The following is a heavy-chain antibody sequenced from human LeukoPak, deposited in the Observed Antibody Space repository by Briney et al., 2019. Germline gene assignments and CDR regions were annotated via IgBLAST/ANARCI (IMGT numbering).Heavy chain of an antibody. CDR1: GGTFSSYA. CDR2: IIPIFGTA. CDR3: ARAEEYSSSSPFGY. V-gene: IGHV1-69*13. J-gene: IGHJ4*02. D-gene: IGHD6-6*01. Sequence: ASVKVSCKASGGTFSSYAISWVRQAPGQGLEWMGGIIPIFGTANYAQKFQGRVTITADESTSTAYMELSSLRSEDMAVYYCARAEEYSSSSPFGYWGQGTLVTVSS.